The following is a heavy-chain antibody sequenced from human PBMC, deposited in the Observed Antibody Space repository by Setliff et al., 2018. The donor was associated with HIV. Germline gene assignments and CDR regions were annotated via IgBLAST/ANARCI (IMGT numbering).Heavy chain of an antibody. CDR2: INPNNGGT. J-gene: IGHJ6*02. CDR3: ARSVIGYYHYGMDV. V-gene: IGHV1-2*04. Sequence: GASVKVSCKASGYTFTGYYMHWVRQAPGQGLEWMGWINPNNGGTNYAQKFQGWITMTRDTSISTAYMELSRLRAEDTAVYYCARSVIGYYHYGMDVWGQGTLVTVSS. D-gene: IGHD3-10*01. CDR1: GYTFTGYY.